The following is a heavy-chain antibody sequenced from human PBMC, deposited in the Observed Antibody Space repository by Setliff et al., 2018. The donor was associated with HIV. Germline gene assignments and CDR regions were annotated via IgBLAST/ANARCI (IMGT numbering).Heavy chain of an antibody. J-gene: IGHJ4*02. V-gene: IGHV4-4*09. CDR3: ARLIHTGLLYFDF. CDR1: GGSFSDYY. D-gene: IGHD2-8*02. CDR2: IYTSGST. Sequence: KPSATLSLTCTVSGGSFSDYYRSWIRQPPGKGLEWIGYIYTSGSTNYNPSLKSRVTISVDTSKNQFSLKLRSVTAADTAVYFCARLIHTGLLYFDFWGLGTLVTVSS.